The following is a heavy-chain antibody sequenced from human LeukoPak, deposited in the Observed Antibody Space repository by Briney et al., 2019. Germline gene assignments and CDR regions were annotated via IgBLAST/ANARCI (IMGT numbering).Heavy chain of an antibody. CDR1: RFTFSSYS. CDR2: ISSSSTI. J-gene: IGHJ4*02. V-gene: IGHV3-48*02. CDR3: ARGGTSSSLAY. Sequence: GGSLRLSCAASRFTFSSYSINWVRQAPGKGLEWVSYISSSSTISYADSVKGRFTISRDNANNSLYLQMNSLRDEDTAVYYCARGGTSSSLAYWGQGTLVTVSS. D-gene: IGHD4-23*01.